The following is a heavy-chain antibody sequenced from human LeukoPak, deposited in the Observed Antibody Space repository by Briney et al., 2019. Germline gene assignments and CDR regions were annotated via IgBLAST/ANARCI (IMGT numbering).Heavy chain of an antibody. CDR3: ARGAPRHYYYDSSGYYRPFDY. Sequence: SETLSLTCAVYGGSLSGYYWSWIRQPPGKGLEWIGEINHSGSTNYNPSLKSRVTISVDTSKNQFSLKLSSVTAADTAVYYCARGAPRHYYYDSSGYYRPFDYWGQGTLVTVSS. D-gene: IGHD3-22*01. J-gene: IGHJ4*02. CDR1: GGSLSGYY. CDR2: INHSGST. V-gene: IGHV4-34*01.